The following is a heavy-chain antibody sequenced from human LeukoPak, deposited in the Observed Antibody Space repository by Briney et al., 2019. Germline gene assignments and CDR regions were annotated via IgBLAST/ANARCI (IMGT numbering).Heavy chain of an antibody. CDR2: IYYSGST. Sequence: PSETLSLTCTVSGGSISSGGYYWSWIRQHPGKGLEWIGYIYYSGSTYYNPSLKSRVTISVDTSKNQFSLKLSSVTAADTAVYYCARLTEPDYGDYGYSDYWGQGTLVTVSS. D-gene: IGHD4-17*01. V-gene: IGHV4-31*03. CDR3: ARLTEPDYGDYGYSDY. J-gene: IGHJ4*02. CDR1: GGSISSGGYY.